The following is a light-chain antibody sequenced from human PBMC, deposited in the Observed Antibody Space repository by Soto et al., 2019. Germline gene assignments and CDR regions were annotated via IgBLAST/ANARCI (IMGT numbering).Light chain of an antibody. J-gene: IGLJ1*01. CDR2: EDN. CDR1: SGSIAGTY. Sequence: NFMLTQPHSVSESPGKTVTISCTRSSGSIAGTYVQWYQQRPGRSPTIVLYEDNQRPSGVPDRFSGSIDSSSNSASLTISGLKTEDEADYYCQSSDSSNHYVFGTGTKVTVL. V-gene: IGLV6-57*01. CDR3: QSSDSSNHYV.